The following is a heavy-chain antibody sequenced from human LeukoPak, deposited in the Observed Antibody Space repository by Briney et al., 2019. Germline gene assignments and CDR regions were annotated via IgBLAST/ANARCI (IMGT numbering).Heavy chain of an antibody. CDR1: GFTFSSYW. J-gene: IGHJ4*02. CDR2: IKQDGSEK. V-gene: IGHV3-7*02. D-gene: IGHD3-22*01. CDR3: ARGGIYYDSSGYFDY. Sequence: SGRSLRPSCAGSGFTFSSYWMNWVRRAPGKGLQWVANIKQDGSEKYYVDSVKGRFTISRDNAKNSLYLQMNSLRAEDTAVYYCARGGIYYDSSGYFDYWGQGTLVTVSS.